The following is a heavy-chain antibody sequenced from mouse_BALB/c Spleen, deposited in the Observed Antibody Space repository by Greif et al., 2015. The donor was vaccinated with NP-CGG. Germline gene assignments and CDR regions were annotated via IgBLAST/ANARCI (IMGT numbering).Heavy chain of an antibody. V-gene: IGHV1-66*01. D-gene: IGHD2-10*02. CDR1: GYSFTSYY. Sequence: QVQLQQSGPELVKPGATVKISCKASGYSFTSYYIHWVKQRPGQGLEWIGWIFPGSGNTKYNEKFKGKATLTADTSSSTAYMQLSSRTSEDSAVYFCARKEYGNYYAMDYWGQGTSVTVSS. CDR3: ARKEYGNYYAMDY. CDR2: IFPGSGNT. J-gene: IGHJ4*01.